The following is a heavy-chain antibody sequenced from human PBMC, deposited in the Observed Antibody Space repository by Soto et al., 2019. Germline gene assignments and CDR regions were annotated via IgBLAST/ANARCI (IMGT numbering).Heavy chain of an antibody. CDR2: IIPIFGTA. Sequence: GASVKVSCKASGGAFSSYAISWVRQAPGQGLERKRGIIPIFGTANYAQKFQGRVTITADESTSTAYMELSSLRSEDTAVYYCARTYYYDSSGSWFEPFDYYYGMDVWGQGTTVTVSS. V-gene: IGHV1-69*13. D-gene: IGHD3-22*01. CDR1: GGAFSSYA. J-gene: IGHJ6*02. CDR3: ARTYYYDSSGSWFEPFDYYYGMDV.